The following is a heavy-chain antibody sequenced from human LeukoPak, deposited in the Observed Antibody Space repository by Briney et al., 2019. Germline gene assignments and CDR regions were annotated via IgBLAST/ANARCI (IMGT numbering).Heavy chain of an antibody. CDR3: ARNGDSWYFDL. J-gene: IGHJ2*01. Sequence: GGSLRLSCAASGFTFSRFWMNWVRQAPGRGLEWVANIDQSGGRNNYVDSVKGRFTISRDNAKNSLFLEMSSLRADDTAVYFCARNGDSWYFDLWGRGTPVTVSS. D-gene: IGHD4-17*01. CDR1: GFTFSRFW. CDR2: IDQSGGRN. V-gene: IGHV3-7*05.